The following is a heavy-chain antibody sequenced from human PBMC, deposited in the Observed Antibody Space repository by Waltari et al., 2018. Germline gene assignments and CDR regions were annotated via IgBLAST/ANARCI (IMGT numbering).Heavy chain of an antibody. V-gene: IGHV1-3*04. D-gene: IGHD3-3*01. CDR2: INTANGNT. CDR1: GYTFSNYI. CDR3: ARVNYDFWSGYYFDAFDI. J-gene: IGHJ3*02. Sequence: QVQLVQSGAEVKKPGASVKVSCKASGYTFSNYIMHWVRQAPGQRLEWMGWINTANGNTKYSQKFQGRVTIIRDSSASTAYMELSSLRFEDTAVYYCARVNYDFWSGYYFDAFDIWGQGTMVTVSS.